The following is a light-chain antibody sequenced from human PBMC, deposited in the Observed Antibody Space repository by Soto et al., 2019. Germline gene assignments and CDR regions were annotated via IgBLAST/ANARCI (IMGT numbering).Light chain of an antibody. Sequence: DIQMTQSPSTVSASVGDRVTITCRASQSISSFVAWYQQKPGKAPKLLIYDASSLESGVPSTFSGSGSGTEFTLTISSLQPDDFATYYCQQYNSYPWTFVQGTMADIK. V-gene: IGKV1-5*01. CDR3: QQYNSYPWT. CDR1: QSISSF. CDR2: DAS. J-gene: IGKJ1*01.